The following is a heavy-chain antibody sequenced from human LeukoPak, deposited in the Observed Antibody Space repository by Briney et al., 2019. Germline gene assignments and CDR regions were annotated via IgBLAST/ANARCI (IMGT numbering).Heavy chain of an antibody. CDR3: ARDLYSGSYYSKAFDI. CDR2: INHSGST. Sequence: SETLSLTCAVYGGSFSGYYWSWIRQPPGKGLEWIGEINHSGSTNYNPSLKSRVTISVDTSKNQFSLKLSSVTAADTAVYYCARDLYSGSYYSKAFDIWGQGTMVTVSS. D-gene: IGHD1-26*01. J-gene: IGHJ3*02. V-gene: IGHV4-34*01. CDR1: GGSFSGYY.